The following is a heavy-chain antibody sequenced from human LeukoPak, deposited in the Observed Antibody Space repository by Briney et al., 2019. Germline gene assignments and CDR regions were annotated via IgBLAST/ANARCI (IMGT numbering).Heavy chain of an antibody. CDR1: GGTFSSYA. D-gene: IGHD1-7*01. V-gene: IGHV1-69*04. J-gene: IGHJ5*02. CDR2: IIPIFGIA. Sequence: SVKVSCKASGGTFSSYAISWVRQAPGQGLEWMGTIIPIFGIANYAQKFQGRVTIAADKSTSTAYMELSSLRSEDTAVYYCAIGNNWNYFDPWGQGTLVTVSS. CDR3: AIGNNWNYFDP.